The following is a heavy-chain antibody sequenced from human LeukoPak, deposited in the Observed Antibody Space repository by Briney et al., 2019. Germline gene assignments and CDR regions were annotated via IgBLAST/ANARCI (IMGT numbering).Heavy chain of an antibody. CDR2: ISSSSDII. CDR3: VRDWSSGRHDEYFPH. J-gene: IGHJ1*01. Sequence: PGGSLRLSCAASGFTFSSYGMNWVRQAPGKGLEWVSYISSSSDIIHYTESVKGRFTISRDNAKNSVYLQMNSLRAEDTAVYYCVRDWSSGRHDEYFPHWGQGTLVTVSS. CDR1: GFTFSSYG. D-gene: IGHD1-26*01. V-gene: IGHV3-48*01.